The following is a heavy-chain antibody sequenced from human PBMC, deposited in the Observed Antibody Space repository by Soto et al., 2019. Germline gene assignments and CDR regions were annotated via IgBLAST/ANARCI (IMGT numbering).Heavy chain of an antibody. CDR3: ASHSYGGFQL. CDR1: GGSISSSRHY. Sequence: QLQLQESGPGLVKPSETLSLTCTVSGGSISSSRHYWGWIRQPPGKGLGWIGSIYYSGSTNYNPSLTSRVTLEVDTSKNQFALKLSTVTAADTAVPYCASHSYGGFQLWGQGTLVTVSS. CDR2: IYYSGST. V-gene: IGHV4-39*01. D-gene: IGHD4-17*01. J-gene: IGHJ1*01.